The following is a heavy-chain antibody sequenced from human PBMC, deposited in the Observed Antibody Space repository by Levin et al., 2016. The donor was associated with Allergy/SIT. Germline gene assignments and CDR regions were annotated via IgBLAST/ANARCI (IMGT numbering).Heavy chain of an antibody. CDR2: ISGSGGST. CDR3: ARLPRDYYGSGSYKGYAFDI. D-gene: IGHD3-10*01. CDR1: GFTFSSYA. Sequence: GESLKISCAASGFTFSSYAMSWVRQAPGKGLEWVSAISGSGGSTYYADSVKGRFTISRDNAKNTLYLQMNSLRAEDTAVYYCARLPRDYYGSGSYKGYAFDIWGQGTMVTVSS. J-gene: IGHJ3*02. V-gene: IGHV3-23*01.